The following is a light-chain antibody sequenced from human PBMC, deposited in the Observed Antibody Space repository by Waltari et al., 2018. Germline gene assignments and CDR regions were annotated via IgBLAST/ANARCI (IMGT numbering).Light chain of an antibody. CDR3: QKYGSLPAT. CDR1: QSVSRY. J-gene: IGKJ1*01. CDR2: DAS. Sequence: EIVLTQSPGTLSLSPGERATLSCRASQSVSRYLVWYQQKPGQAPRLLIYDASTRATGIPDRFSGRGSGTDFSLTISRLEPEDFAVYYCQKYGSLPATFGQGTKVEIK. V-gene: IGKV3-20*01.